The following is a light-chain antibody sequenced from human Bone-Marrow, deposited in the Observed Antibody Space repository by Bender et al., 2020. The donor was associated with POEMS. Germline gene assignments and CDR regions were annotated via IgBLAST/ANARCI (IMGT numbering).Light chain of an antibody. CDR2: DVS. Sequence: QSALTQPASVSGSPGQSVTISCTGTSSDIGAYNYVSWYQQHPGKAPKFIIYDVSERPSGVPDRFSGSKSGNTASLTISGLQADDEADYYCCSYAGSYSYVFGSGTTVTVL. J-gene: IGLJ1*01. CDR1: SSDIGAYNY. CDR3: CSYAGSYSYV. V-gene: IGLV2-11*01.